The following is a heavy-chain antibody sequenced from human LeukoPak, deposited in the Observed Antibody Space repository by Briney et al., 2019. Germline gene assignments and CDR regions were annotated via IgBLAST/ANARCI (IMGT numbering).Heavy chain of an antibody. Sequence: PGRSLRLSCAASGFTFSSYGMHWVRQAPGKGLEWVAVIWYDGSNRYHADSVKGRFTISRDSSQNTLYLQMDSLRADDTAVYYCGREGSSRTIDYWGQGTLVTVSS. V-gene: IGHV3-33*01. CDR2: IWYDGSNR. CDR3: GREGSSRTIDY. D-gene: IGHD1/OR15-1a*01. CDR1: GFTFSSYG. J-gene: IGHJ4*02.